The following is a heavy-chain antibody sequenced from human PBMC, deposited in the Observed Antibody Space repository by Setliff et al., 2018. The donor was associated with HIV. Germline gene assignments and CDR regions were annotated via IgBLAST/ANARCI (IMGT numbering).Heavy chain of an antibody. CDR2: IHYSGST. CDR3: ARGRDKYGPIDY. V-gene: IGHV4-59*01. J-gene: IGHJ4*02. Sequence: SETLSLTCTVSGGSITSYYWSWIRQPPGKGLEWIGNIHYSGSTNYNPSLKSRVTISVDTSRSQFSLKLSSVTAADTAVYYCARGRDKYGPIDYWGQGTLVTSPQ. D-gene: IGHD3-10*01. CDR1: GGSITSYY.